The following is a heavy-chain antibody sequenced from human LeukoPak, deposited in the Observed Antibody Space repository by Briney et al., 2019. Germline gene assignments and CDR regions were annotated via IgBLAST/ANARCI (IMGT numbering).Heavy chain of an antibody. Sequence: ASVKVSCKASGYTFTGYYMHWVRQAPGQGLEWMGWINPNSGGTNYAQKFQGRVTMTRDTSISTAYMELSRLRSGDTAVYYCARFIGIGYCSGGSCSDPYSSGHQADYWGQGTLVTVSS. CDR2: INPNSGGT. CDR3: ARFIGIGYCSGGSCSDPYSSGHQADY. V-gene: IGHV1-2*02. J-gene: IGHJ4*02. CDR1: GYTFTGYY. D-gene: IGHD2-15*01.